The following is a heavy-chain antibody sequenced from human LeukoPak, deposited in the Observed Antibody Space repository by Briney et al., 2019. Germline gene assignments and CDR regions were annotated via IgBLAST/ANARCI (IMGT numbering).Heavy chain of an antibody. D-gene: IGHD5-18*01. CDR2: INHRGST. Sequence: PSETLSLTCAVYGGSFSGYYWSWIRQPPGKGLEWIGEINHRGSTNYNPSLKSRVTISVDTSKNQFSLKLSSVTAADTAVYYCARGGTGYSYGRRVSIDYWGQGTLVTVSS. CDR1: GGSFSGYY. V-gene: IGHV4-34*01. CDR3: ARGGTGYSYGRRVSIDY. J-gene: IGHJ4*02.